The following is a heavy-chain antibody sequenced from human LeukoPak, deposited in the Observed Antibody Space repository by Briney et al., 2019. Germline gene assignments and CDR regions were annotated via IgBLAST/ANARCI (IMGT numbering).Heavy chain of an antibody. Sequence: ASVKVSCXASGYIFTTYGISWVRQAPGQGLGWMGWISVYNDYTTYAQTFQGRVTMTTDTSTSTAYMELRNLRSDDTAVYYCARNDSSGYSEYWGQGTLVTVS. CDR3: ARNDSSGYSEY. CDR1: GYIFTTYG. J-gene: IGHJ4*02. D-gene: IGHD3-22*01. CDR2: ISVYNDYT. V-gene: IGHV1-18*01.